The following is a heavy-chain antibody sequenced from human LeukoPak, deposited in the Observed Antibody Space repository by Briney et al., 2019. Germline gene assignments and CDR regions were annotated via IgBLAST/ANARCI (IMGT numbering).Heavy chain of an antibody. CDR1: GYTFTGYY. Sequence: GASVKVSCKASGYTFTGYYMHWARQAPGQGLEWMGWINPNSGGTNYAQKFQGRVTMTRDTSISTAYMELSRLRSDDTAVYYCAKIGDETYYYYGMDVWGQGTTVTVSS. J-gene: IGHJ6*02. CDR2: INPNSGGT. CDR3: AKIGDETYYYYGMDV. V-gene: IGHV1-2*02.